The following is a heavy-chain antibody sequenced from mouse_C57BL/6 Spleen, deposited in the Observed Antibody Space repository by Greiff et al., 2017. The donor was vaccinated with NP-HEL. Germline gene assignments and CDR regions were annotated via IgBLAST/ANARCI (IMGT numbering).Heavy chain of an antibody. D-gene: IGHD1-1*01. CDR2: IYPRDGST. Sequence: QVQLQQSDAELVKPGASVKISCKVSGYTFTDHTIHWMKQKPEQGLEWIGYIYPRDGSTKYNEKFKGKATLTADKSSSTAYMQLNSLTSEDSAVYFCARESRCTTVVATRGWFAYWGQGTLVTVSA. CDR3: ARESRCTTVVATRGWFAY. J-gene: IGHJ3*01. CDR1: GYTFTDHT. V-gene: IGHV1-78*01.